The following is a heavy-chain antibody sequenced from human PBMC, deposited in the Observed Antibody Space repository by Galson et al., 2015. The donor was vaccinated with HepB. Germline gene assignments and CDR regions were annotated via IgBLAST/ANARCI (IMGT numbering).Heavy chain of an antibody. CDR3: ASGYSSGWYPTSIDY. V-gene: IGHV1-69*13. Sequence: SVKVSCKASGGTFSSYAISWVRQAPGQGPEWMGGIIPIFGTANYAQKFQGRVTITADESTSTAYMELSSLRSEDTAVYYCASGYSSGWYPTSIDYWGQGTLVTVSS. D-gene: IGHD6-19*01. J-gene: IGHJ4*02. CDR2: IIPIFGTA. CDR1: GGTFSSYA.